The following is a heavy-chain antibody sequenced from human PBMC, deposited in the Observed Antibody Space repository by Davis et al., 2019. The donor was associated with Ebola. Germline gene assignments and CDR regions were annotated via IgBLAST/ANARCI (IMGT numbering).Heavy chain of an antibody. Sequence: PGGSLRLSCAASGFTFSSYSMNWVRQAPGKGLEWVSSISSSSSYIYYADSVKGRFTISRDNAKNSLYLQMNSLRAEDTAVYYCAKDPNGDYIGAYDDWGQGTLVTVSS. J-gene: IGHJ4*02. V-gene: IGHV3-21*01. CDR3: AKDPNGDYIGAYDD. CDR2: ISSSSSYI. CDR1: GFTFSSYS. D-gene: IGHD4-17*01.